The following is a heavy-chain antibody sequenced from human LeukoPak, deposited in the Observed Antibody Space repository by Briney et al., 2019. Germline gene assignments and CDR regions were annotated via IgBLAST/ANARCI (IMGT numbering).Heavy chain of an antibody. CDR1: GGSISSSSYY. V-gene: IGHV4-39*01. CDR3: ATSAYDTSPEY. D-gene: IGHD5-12*01. J-gene: IGHJ4*02. Sequence: KPSETLPLTCTVSGGSISSSSYYWGWIRQPPGKGLEWIGSIYYSGSTYYNPSLKSRVTISVDTSKNQFSLKLSSVTAADTAVYYCATSAYDTSPEYWGQGTLVTVSS. CDR2: IYYSGST.